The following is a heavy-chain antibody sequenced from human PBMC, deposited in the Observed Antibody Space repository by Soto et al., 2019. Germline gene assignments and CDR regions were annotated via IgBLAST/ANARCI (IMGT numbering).Heavy chain of an antibody. J-gene: IGHJ5*02. CDR3: ARDYGDTYVGWFDP. CDR2: IYYSGST. D-gene: IGHD4-17*01. CDR1: GGSISSSSYY. V-gene: IGHV4-39*02. Sequence: QLQLQESGPGLVKPSETLSLTCTVSGGSISSSSYYWGWIRQPPGKGLEWIGSIYYSGSTYYNPSLKGRVTISVDTSKNQFSLKLSSVTAADTAVYYCARDYGDTYVGWFDPWGQGTLVTVSS.